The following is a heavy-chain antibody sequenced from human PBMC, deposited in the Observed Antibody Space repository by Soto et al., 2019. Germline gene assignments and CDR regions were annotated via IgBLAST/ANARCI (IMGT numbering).Heavy chain of an antibody. V-gene: IGHV4-39*01. D-gene: IGHD6-19*01. J-gene: IGHJ5*01. CDR3: ERHLKIPAVDPLDS. CDR1: SGAISSSSYY. Sequence: SVTLSLTCTVSSGAISSSSYYWAWVRQPPGKGLEWIGNIYYGGSTYYNPSLKSRVTISLDTTKNQFSLKLNSVTDADTAVYYCERHLKIPAVDPLDSWGQGTLVTVSS. CDR2: IYYGGST.